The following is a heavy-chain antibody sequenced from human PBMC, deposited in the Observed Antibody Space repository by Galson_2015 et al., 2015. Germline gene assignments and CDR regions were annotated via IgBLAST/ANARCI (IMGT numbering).Heavy chain of an antibody. V-gene: IGHV1-69*06. D-gene: IGHD2-2*01. CDR3: ARAPQDCSRANCPYTY. J-gene: IGHJ4*02. Sequence: SVKVSCKASGGSFSSYAIAWVRQAPGQGLQWMGGITPIFGTVTYAQRFQGRVTITADKSTATVYMEVRGLRSEDTAIFYCARAPQDCSRANCPYTYWGQGTLVTVSS. CDR2: ITPIFGTV. CDR1: GGSFSSYA.